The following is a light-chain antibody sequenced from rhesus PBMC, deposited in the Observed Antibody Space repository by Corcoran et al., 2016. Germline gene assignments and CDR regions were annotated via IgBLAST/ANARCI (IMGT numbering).Light chain of an antibody. V-gene: IGKV1-66*01. Sequence: DIQMTQSPSSLSASVGDRVTITCRASQGINNYLSWYQQKPGKAPKPLLYYAARVETGVPSRFSGSRSGTDYTLTISSLQPEDIATYYCHQYNNSPYSFGQGTKVEIK. J-gene: IGKJ2*01. CDR3: HQYNNSPYS. CDR2: YAA. CDR1: QGINNY.